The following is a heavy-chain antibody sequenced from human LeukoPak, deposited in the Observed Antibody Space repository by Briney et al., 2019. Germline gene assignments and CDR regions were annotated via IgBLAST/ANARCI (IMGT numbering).Heavy chain of an antibody. CDR3: AKGRLDYYGSGSYPDY. CDR1: GFTFDDYT. J-gene: IGHJ4*02. Sequence: GGSLRLSCAAAGFTFDDYTMHWVRQAPGKGLEWVSLISGDGGSTYYADSVKGRFTISRDNSKNSLYLQMNSVRTEDTALYYCAKGRLDYYGSGSYPDYWGQGTLVTVSS. CDR2: ISGDGGST. D-gene: IGHD3-10*01. V-gene: IGHV3-43*02.